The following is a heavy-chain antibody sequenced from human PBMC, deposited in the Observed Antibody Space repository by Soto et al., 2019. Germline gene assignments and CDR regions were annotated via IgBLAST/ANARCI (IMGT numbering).Heavy chain of an antibody. J-gene: IGHJ4*02. CDR2: VYYSGTT. D-gene: IGHD1-1*01. CDR1: GGSVSDKTYY. V-gene: IGHV4-61*01. Sequence: QVQLQESGPGLLKPSETLSLTCSVSGGSVSDKTYYWSWIRQPPGMRLEWIGYVYYSGTTNYNPSLESRVTISVDLSKNRFSLRLSSVTTAVTALYYCARTTAVPNTLRSRYFFDYWGQGTLVTVSS. CDR3: ARTTAVPNTLRSRYFFDY.